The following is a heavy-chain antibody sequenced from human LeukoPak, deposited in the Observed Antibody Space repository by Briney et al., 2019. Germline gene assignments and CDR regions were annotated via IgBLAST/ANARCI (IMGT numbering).Heavy chain of an antibody. CDR1: GFGFSNYW. V-gene: IGHV3-7*01. Sequence: GGTLRLSCAASGFGFSNYWMSWVRQAPGKGLEWVANMNEDGSEKNYVDSVKGRFTISRDNAQDSLYLQMNSLRAEDTAVYYCARDRGYSNFDYWGQGTLLTVSS. CDR3: ARDRGYSNFDY. J-gene: IGHJ4*02. CDR2: MNEDGSEK. D-gene: IGHD4-11*01.